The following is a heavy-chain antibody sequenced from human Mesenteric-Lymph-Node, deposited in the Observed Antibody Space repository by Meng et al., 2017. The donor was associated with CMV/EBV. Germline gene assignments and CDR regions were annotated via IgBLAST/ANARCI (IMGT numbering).Heavy chain of an antibody. Sequence: SETLSLTCTVSGGSISGYYWSWIRQPPGRGLEWIGWVSDIGSTNYSPSLESRVTISVDTSKNQFSLKLSSVTAADTAVYYCARGPPIFGVVILYYYYGMDVWGQGTTVTVSS. V-gene: IGHV4-59*12. CDR3: ARGPPIFGVVILYYYYGMDV. J-gene: IGHJ6*02. CDR1: GGSISGYY. CDR2: VSDIGST. D-gene: IGHD3-3*01.